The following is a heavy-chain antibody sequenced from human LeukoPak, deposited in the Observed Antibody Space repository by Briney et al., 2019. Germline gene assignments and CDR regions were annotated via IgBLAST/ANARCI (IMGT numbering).Heavy chain of an antibody. D-gene: IGHD5-24*01. CDR1: GYTLKNYD. CDR2: MNPNSGNT. J-gene: IGHJ4*02. Sequence: ASVKVSCKASGYTLKNYDVNWVRQATGQGLEWMGWMNPNSGNTGFAQKFQDRVSMTRDTSINTAYMELTSLRSGDTAVHYCARATPGGLHGYSFDYWGQGTVVTVYS. CDR3: ARATPGGLHGYSFDY. V-gene: IGHV1-8*02.